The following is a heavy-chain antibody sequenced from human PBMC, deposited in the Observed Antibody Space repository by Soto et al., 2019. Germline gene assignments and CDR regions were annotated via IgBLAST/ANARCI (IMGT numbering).Heavy chain of an antibody. J-gene: IGHJ5*02. CDR3: ARANYDSSQVGT. D-gene: IGHD3-22*01. V-gene: IGHV4-59*01. Sequence: SETLSLTCAVYGGSFSGYYWIWILQPPGKGLEWIGYIYYSGSTNYNPSLKSRVTISVDTSKNQFSLKLSSVTAADTAVYYCARANYDSSQVGTWGQGTLVTVSS. CDR2: IYYSGST. CDR1: GGSFSGYY.